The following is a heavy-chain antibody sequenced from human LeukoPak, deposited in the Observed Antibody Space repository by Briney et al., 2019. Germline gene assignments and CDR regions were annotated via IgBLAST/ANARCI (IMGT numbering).Heavy chain of an antibody. Sequence: GASVKVSCKASGGTFSSYAISWVRQAPGQGLEWMGGIIPIFGTANYAQKFQGRVTITADESTSTAYMELSSLRSEDTAVYYCVRGPPNWGYDYWGRGTLVTVSS. V-gene: IGHV1-69*13. CDR2: IIPIFGTA. D-gene: IGHD7-27*01. CDR1: GGTFSSYA. CDR3: VRGPPNWGYDY. J-gene: IGHJ4*02.